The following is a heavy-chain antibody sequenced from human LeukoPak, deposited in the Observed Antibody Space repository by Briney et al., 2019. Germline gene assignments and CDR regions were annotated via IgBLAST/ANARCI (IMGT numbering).Heavy chain of an antibody. CDR3: AKVPYSDYGAGRPPFMDV. CDR2: LSDSGGST. D-gene: IGHD3-10*01. J-gene: IGHJ6*02. Sequence: PGGSLRLDCAAYAFTVSNYAMSCVRQAPGEGLVWPSTLSDSGGSTYYADSVKGRFTISRDNSKNTLYLQMDSLRAEDTAIHYCAKVPYSDYGAGRPPFMDVWGQGTTVAVSS. CDR1: AFTVSNYA. V-gene: IGHV3-23*01.